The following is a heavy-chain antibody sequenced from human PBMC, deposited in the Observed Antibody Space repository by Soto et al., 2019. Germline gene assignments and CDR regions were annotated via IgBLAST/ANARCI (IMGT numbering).Heavy chain of an antibody. J-gene: IGHJ6*02. V-gene: IGHV4-4*07. CDR2: IYTSGST. Sequence: SETLSLSCTVCGGSISSYYWSWIRQPAGKGLEWIGRIYTSGSTNYNPSLKSRVTMSVDTSKNQFSLKLSSVTAADTAVYYCATANYYYGMDVWGQGTTVTVSS. CDR3: ATANYYYGMDV. CDR1: GGSISSYY.